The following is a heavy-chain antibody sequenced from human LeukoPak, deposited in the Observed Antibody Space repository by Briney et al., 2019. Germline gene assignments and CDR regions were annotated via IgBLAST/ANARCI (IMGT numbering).Heavy chain of an antibody. V-gene: IGHV1-46*01. CDR3: ASSIVYCSSTSCYFN. Sequence: ASVKVSCKASGYTFTSYYMHWVRQAPGQGLEWMGIINPSGGSTSYAQKFQGRVTMTRDTSISTAYMELSRLRSDDTAVYYCASSIVYCSSTSCYFNWGQGTLVTVSS. D-gene: IGHD2-2*01. CDR2: INPSGGST. CDR1: GYTFTSYY. J-gene: IGHJ4*02.